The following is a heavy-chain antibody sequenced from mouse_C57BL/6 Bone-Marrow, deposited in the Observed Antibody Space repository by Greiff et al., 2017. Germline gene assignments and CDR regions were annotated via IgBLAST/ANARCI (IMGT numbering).Heavy chain of an antibody. CDR3: ARGGNYGGYYFDY. CDR2: FHPYNDDT. J-gene: IGHJ2*01. CDR1: GYTFTPYP. V-gene: IGHV1-47*01. D-gene: IGHD2-1*01. Sequence: VQLQQSGAELVKPGASVKMSCKASGYTFTPYPIEWMKQHHGKSLEWIGNFHPYNDDTKYNDKFKGKATLTVEKSSSTVYLELSRLTAADSAVYYCARGGNYGGYYFDYWGQGTTLTVSS.